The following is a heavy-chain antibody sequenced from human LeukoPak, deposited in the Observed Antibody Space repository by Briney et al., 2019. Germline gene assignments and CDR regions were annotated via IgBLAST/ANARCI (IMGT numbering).Heavy chain of an antibody. D-gene: IGHD3-10*01. Sequence: GESLKISCKGSGYSFTSYWIGWVRQMPGKGLEWMGIIYPGDSDTRYSPSFQGQVTISADKSISTAYLQWSSLKASDTAMYYCARASTLYYYGSGSYSSGHYFDYWGQGTVVTVSS. CDR3: ARASTLYYYGSGSYSSGHYFDY. CDR1: GYSFTSYW. CDR2: IYPGDSDT. J-gene: IGHJ4*02. V-gene: IGHV5-51*01.